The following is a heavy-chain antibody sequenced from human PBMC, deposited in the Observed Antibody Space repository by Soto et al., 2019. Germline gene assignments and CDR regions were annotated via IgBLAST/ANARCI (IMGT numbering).Heavy chain of an antibody. V-gene: IGHV1-2*02. CDR2: IGPESGAT. CDR1: GYTFTGHY. CDR3: GRGRSGQIVVFY. D-gene: IGHD1-26*01. J-gene: IGHJ4*02. Sequence: QVQLVQSGAEVKKPGASVKVSCKASGYTFTGHYIHWVRQAPEQGPEWMGEIGPESGATRYAQKFQGRVTMTRDMFSTTVYIELNYLSPDDTAVYYCGRGRSGQIVVFYWGQGTPVTVSS.